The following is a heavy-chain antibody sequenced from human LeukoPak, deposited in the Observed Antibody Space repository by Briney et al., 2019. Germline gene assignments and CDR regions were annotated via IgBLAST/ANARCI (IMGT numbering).Heavy chain of an antibody. D-gene: IGHD1-26*01. V-gene: IGHV3-7*01. CDR3: ACGSYYGGVDY. CDR1: GFTFSNYW. J-gene: IGHJ4*02. CDR2: IKQDGSEK. Sequence: GGSLRLSCAASGFTFSNYWMTWVRQAPGKGLEWVGNIKQDGSEKYYVDSVKGRFTISRDNAKNSLYLQMNSLRAEDTAVYYCACGSYYGGVDYWGQGTLVTVSS.